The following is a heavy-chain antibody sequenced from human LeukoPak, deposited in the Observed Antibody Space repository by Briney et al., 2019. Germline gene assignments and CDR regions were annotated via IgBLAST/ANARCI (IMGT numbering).Heavy chain of an antibody. CDR3: ARGPSGYHNT. D-gene: IGHD5-12*01. J-gene: IGHJ4*02. CDR2: IYYSGSA. V-gene: IGHV4-39*01. Sequence: SETLSLTCTVSGGSISSSSYYWGWIRQPPGKGLEWIGSIYYSGSAYYNPSLKSRVTISVDTSKNQFSLKLSSVTAADTAVYYCARGPSGYHNTGGQGTLVTVSS. CDR1: GGSISSSSYY.